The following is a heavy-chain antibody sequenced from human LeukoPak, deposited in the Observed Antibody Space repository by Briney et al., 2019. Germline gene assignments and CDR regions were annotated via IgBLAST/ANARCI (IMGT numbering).Heavy chain of an antibody. J-gene: IGHJ4*02. V-gene: IGHV1-69*06. D-gene: IGHD1-26*01. CDR3: ARDAPGSYYFDY. CDR2: IIPIFGTA. Sequence: GASVKVSCKASGGTFSSYAISWVRQAPGQGLEWMGRIIPIFGTANYAQKFQGRVTITADKPTSTAYMELSSLRSEDTAVYYCARDAPGSYYFDYWGQGTLVTVSS. CDR1: GGTFSSYA.